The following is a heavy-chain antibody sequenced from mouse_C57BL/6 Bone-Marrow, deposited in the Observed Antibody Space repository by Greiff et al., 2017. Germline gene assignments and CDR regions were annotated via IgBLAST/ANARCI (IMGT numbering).Heavy chain of an antibody. V-gene: IGHV14-4*01. CDR1: GFNIKDDY. CDR3: TTPYDYDDPRGFAY. J-gene: IGHJ3*01. Sequence: EVQLQQSGAELVRPGASVKLSCTASGFNIKDDYMHWVKQRPEQGLEWIGWIDPENGDTEYASNFQGKATITADTSSNTAYLQLSSLTSEDTAVYYCTTPYDYDDPRGFAYWGQGTLVTVSA. D-gene: IGHD2-4*01. CDR2: IDPENGDT.